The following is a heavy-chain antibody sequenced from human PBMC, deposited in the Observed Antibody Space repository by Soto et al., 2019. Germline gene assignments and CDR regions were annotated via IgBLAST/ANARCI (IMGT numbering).Heavy chain of an antibody. CDR1: GGTFSSYT. CDR3: AGEGGGVRGVEDYNWFDP. D-gene: IGHD3-10*01. CDR2: IIPILGIA. V-gene: IGHV1-69*08. J-gene: IGHJ5*02. Sequence: QVQLVQSGAEVKKPGSSVKVSCKASGGTFSSYTISWVRQAPGQGLEWMGRIIPILGIANYAQKFQGRVTITADKPTSKAYMELSSLRSEDTAVYYCAGEGGGVRGVEDYNWFDPWGQGTLVTVSS.